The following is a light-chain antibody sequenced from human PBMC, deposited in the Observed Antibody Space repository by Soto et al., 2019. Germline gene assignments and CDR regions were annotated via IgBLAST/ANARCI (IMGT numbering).Light chain of an antibody. CDR3: QQYGRSPPCT. CDR2: GAS. Sequence: EIVLTQSPGTLSLSPGERATLSCRASQSVSSSYLAWYQQKPGQAPRLLIYGASSRATGIPDRFSGSGSGTDFSLTIIRLEPEDFAVDYCQQYGRSPPCTFGGGTKVEIK. J-gene: IGKJ4*01. CDR1: QSVSSSY. V-gene: IGKV3-20*01.